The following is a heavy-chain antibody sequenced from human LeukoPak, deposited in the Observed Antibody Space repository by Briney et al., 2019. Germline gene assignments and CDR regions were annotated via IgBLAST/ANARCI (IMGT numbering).Heavy chain of an antibody. CDR1: GFTFTAYS. V-gene: IGHV3-48*04. CDR3: AGGPSIFEIDY. CDR2: ISITSDKI. D-gene: IGHD3-3*02. Sequence: PGGSLRLSCAASGFTFTAYSMNWFRQAPGKGLEWISYISITSDKIYYADSVKGRFTVSRDNAQSTLYLQMNSLRVDDTAVYYCAGGPSIFEIDYWGQGALVTVSS. J-gene: IGHJ4*02.